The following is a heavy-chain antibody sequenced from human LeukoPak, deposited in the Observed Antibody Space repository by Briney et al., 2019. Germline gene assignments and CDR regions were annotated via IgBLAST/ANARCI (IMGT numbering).Heavy chain of an antibody. CDR1: GASISGHY. CDR2: ISRIGNT. D-gene: IGHD1-14*01. J-gene: IGHJ3*02. CDR3: ARDRISINALDM. Sequence: KASETLSLTWTVSGASISGHYLTWIRQPPGKGLEWIGYISRIGNTNYNTSLKSRVTISVDTSKNQFSLKLTSVTAADTAVYYCARDRISINALDMWGQGTMVTVSS. V-gene: IGHV4-59*11.